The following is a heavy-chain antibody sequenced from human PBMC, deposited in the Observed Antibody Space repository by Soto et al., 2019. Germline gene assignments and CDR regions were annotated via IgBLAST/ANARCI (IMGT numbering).Heavy chain of an antibody. CDR1: GFTFSSYG. D-gene: IGHD6-19*01. V-gene: IGHV3-33*01. J-gene: IGHJ3*02. CDR2: IWYDGSNK. CDR3: TRDPLIAVAAYDAFDI. Sequence: GSLRLSCAASGFTFSSYGMHWVRQAPGKGLEWVAVIWYDGSNKYYADSVKGRYTISRDDSKNTVYLQMNSLGAEDTAVYYCTRDPLIAVAAYDAFDIWGQGTSVTGSS.